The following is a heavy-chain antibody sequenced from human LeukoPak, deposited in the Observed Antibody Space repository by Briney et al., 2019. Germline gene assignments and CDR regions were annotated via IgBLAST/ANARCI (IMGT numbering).Heavy chain of an antibody. CDR2: IYYSGII. CDR1: GDSISNAY. D-gene: IGHD6-19*01. V-gene: IGHV4-59*12. J-gene: IGHJ6*03. CDR3: ARARPTSSGWYRDYYYYYMDV. Sequence: SETLSLTCTVSGDSISNAYWSWIRQPPGKALEWIGYIYYSGIIKYNPSLKSRATISVDTSQNQFSLKLSSVTAADTAVYYCARARPTSSGWYRDYYYYYMDVWGKGTTVTVSS.